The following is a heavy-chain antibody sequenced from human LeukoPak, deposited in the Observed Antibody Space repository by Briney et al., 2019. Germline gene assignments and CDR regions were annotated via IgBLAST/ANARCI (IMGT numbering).Heavy chain of an antibody. J-gene: IGHJ4*02. D-gene: IGHD3-22*01. CDR1: GYTFTSYA. CDR3: ARDLHYYDSSAFDY. V-gene: IGHV1-3*01. CDR2: INAGNGNT. Sequence: ASAKVSCKASGYTFTSYAMHWVRQAPGQRLEWMGWINAGNGNTKYSQKFQGRVTITRDTSASTAYMELSSLRSEDTAVYYCARDLHYYDSSAFDYWGQGTLVTASS.